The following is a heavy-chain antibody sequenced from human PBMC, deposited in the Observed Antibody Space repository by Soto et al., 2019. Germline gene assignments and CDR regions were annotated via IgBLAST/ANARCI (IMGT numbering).Heavy chain of an antibody. D-gene: IGHD1-1*01. CDR1: GFTFNSYW. CDR2: INGDGSSA. CDR3: TRDERWLQLHDPFDM. V-gene: IGHV3-74*01. Sequence: EVQLVESGGGLVQPGGSLRLSCAASGFTFNSYWMHWVRQAPGKGLVWVSRINGDGSSADYADSVKGRFTVSRDNAKNTQYLQLHSLRAENSAVYFCTRDERWLQLHDPFDMWGQGTVVTVSS. J-gene: IGHJ3*02.